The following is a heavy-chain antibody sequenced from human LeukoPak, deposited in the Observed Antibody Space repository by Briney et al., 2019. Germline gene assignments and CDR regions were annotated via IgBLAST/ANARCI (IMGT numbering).Heavy chain of an antibody. CDR2: INPNSGGT. D-gene: IGHD3-16*01. Sequence: ASVKVSCKASGYTFTGYYMHWVRQAPGQGLEWMGWINPNSGGTNYAQKFQGWVTITRDTSISTAYMELSRLRPDDTAVYYCARGGPGGSGYYYGMDVWGQGTTVTVSS. CDR3: ARGGPGGSGYYYGMDV. CDR1: GYTFTGYY. V-gene: IGHV1-2*04. J-gene: IGHJ6*02.